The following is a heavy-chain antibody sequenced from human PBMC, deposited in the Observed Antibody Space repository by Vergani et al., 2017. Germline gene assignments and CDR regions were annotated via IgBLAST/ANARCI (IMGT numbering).Heavy chain of an antibody. CDR2: ISGSGGCT. D-gene: IGHD2-21*02. CDR1: GFTFSSYA. V-gene: IGHV3-23*01. CDR3: AKDQSPGYRDCGGDCYPDY. J-gene: IGHJ4*02. Sequence: EVQLLESGGGLVQPGGSLRLSCAASGFTFSSYAMSWVRQAPGKGLEWVSAISGSGGCTYYADSVKGRFTISRDNSKNTLYLQMNSLRAEDTAVYYCAKDQSPGYRDCGGDCYPDYWGQGTLVTVSS.